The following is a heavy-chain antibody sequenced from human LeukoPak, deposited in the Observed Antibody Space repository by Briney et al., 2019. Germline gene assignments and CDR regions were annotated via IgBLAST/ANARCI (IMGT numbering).Heavy chain of an antibody. CDR3: ARSIFRYFDP. V-gene: IGHV4-59*01. D-gene: IGHD3-3*01. J-gene: IGHJ5*02. CDR2: IYYSGST. CDR1: GGSISSYY. Sequence: SETLSLTCTVSGGSISSYYWSWIRQPPGKGLEWIGYIYYSGSTNYNPSLKSRVTISVDTSKNQFSLKLSSVTAADTAVCYCARSIFRYFDPWGQGTLVTVSS.